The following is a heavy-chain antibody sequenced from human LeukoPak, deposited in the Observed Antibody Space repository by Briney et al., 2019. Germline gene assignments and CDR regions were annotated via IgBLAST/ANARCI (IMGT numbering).Heavy chain of an antibody. J-gene: IGHJ4*02. CDR2: IYNGGST. V-gene: IGHV4-59*01. Sequence: SETLSLTCTVSGVSISSNYWSWIRQPPGKGLEWIGYIYNGGSTNYNPSLKSRVTISVDTSKNQFSLKLTSVTAADTAVYYCATLRDGYEFDYWGQGTLVTVSS. D-gene: IGHD5-24*01. CDR3: ATLRDGYEFDY. CDR1: GVSISSNY.